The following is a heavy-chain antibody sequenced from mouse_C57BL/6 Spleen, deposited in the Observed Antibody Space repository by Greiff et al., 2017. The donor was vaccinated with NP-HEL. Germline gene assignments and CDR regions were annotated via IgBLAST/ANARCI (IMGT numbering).Heavy chain of an antibody. Sequence: QVQLQQPGAELVMPGASVKLSCKASGYTFTSYWMHWVKQRPGQGLEWIGEIDPSDSYTNYNQKFKGKSTLTVDKSSSKAYMQLSSLTSEDSAVYYCARAYGKDYFDYWGQGTTLTVSS. CDR2: IDPSDSYT. D-gene: IGHD1-1*01. J-gene: IGHJ2*01. CDR1: GYTFTSYW. V-gene: IGHV1-69*01. CDR3: ARAYGKDYFDY.